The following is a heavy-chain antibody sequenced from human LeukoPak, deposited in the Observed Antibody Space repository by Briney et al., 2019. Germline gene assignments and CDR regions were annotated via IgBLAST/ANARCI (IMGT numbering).Heavy chain of an antibody. V-gene: IGHV3-23*01. Sequence: PGGSLRLSCAASGFTFSSYAMNWVRQAPGKGLEWVSVISGSGGSTYYADSVKGRFTISRDNSKNTLYLQMNSLRAEDTAVYYCARDLGGDFDYWGQGTLVTVSS. CDR3: ARDLGGDFDY. CDR2: ISGSGGST. J-gene: IGHJ4*02. D-gene: IGHD3-16*01. CDR1: GFTFSSYA.